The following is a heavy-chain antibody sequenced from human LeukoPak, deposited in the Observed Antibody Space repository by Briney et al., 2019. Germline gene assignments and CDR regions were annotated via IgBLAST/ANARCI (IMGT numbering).Heavy chain of an antibody. CDR1: GFTFSNYA. CDR2: ISYDGSSK. D-gene: IGHD5-18*01. J-gene: IGHJ4*02. Sequence: PGGSLRLSCAASGFTFSNYAILWVRQAPGKGLEWVAVISYDGSSKNFADSVKGRFTISRDNSKNTLYLQMNSLRAEDTAVYYCARDGSYGFFDYWGQGTLVTVSS. CDR3: ARDGSYGFFDY. V-gene: IGHV3-30-3*01.